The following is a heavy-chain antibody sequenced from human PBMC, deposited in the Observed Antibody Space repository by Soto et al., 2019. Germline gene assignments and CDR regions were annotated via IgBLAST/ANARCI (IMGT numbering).Heavy chain of an antibody. Sequence: QVQLVQSGAEVKKPGASVKVSCKASGYTFTSYYMYWVRQAPGQGLEWMGIINPSGGSTSYAQKFQGRVTMTRDTSTSIVYMELSSLRSEDTAVYYCARVEMATIKGNAFDIWGQGTMVTVSS. V-gene: IGHV1-46*01. CDR3: ARVEMATIKGNAFDI. CDR1: GYTFTSYY. J-gene: IGHJ3*02. D-gene: IGHD5-12*01. CDR2: INPSGGST.